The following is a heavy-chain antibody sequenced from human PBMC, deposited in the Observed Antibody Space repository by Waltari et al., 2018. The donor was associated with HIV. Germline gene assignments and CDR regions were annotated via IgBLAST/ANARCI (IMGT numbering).Heavy chain of an antibody. D-gene: IGHD5-18*01. Sequence: QVQLVQSGAEVKKPGASVKVSCKVSGYTLTELSMYWVRQAPGKGLEWMGGFDPEDGETIYAQKFQGRVTMTEDTSIDTAYMELSSLRSEDTAVYYCATVDTAMVKGAEYFQHWGQGTLVTVSS. J-gene: IGHJ1*01. CDR3: ATVDTAMVKGAEYFQH. CDR2: FDPEDGET. V-gene: IGHV1-24*01. CDR1: GYTLTELS.